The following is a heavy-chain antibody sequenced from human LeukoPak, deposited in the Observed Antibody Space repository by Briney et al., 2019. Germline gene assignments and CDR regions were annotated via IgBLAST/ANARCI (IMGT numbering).Heavy chain of an antibody. CDR2: IENGDKA. V-gene: IGHV3-53*01. CDR1: GFTVSTHY. D-gene: IGHD5-12*01. J-gene: IGHJ4*02. CDR3: ARRGGYSGHDFGGGPEGYLDF. Sequence: GGSLRLSCAASGFTVSTHYMDWVRQAPGKGLEWVSVIENGDKASYADSVKGRFTISRDDSNNKVFLHLNSVRPEDTAVCYCARRGGYSGHDFGGGPEGYLDFWGQGTVVTVSS.